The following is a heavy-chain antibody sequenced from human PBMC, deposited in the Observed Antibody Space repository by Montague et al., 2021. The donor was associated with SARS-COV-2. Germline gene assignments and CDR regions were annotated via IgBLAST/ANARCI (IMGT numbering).Heavy chain of an antibody. D-gene: IGHD3-9*01. J-gene: IGHJ5*02. Sequence: SETLSLTCTVSGGSISSSSYYWGWIRQPPGKGLEWIGSIYYSGSTYYNPSLKSRVTISVDTSKNQFSLKLGSVTAADTAVYYCARPVSYYDILSSSTNWFDPWGQGTPVTVSS. CDR2: IYYSGST. CDR3: ARPVSYYDILSSSTNWFDP. CDR1: GGSISSSSYY. V-gene: IGHV4-39*01.